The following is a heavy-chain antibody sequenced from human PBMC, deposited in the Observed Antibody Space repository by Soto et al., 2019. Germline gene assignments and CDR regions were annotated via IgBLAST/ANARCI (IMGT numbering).Heavy chain of an antibody. D-gene: IGHD6-13*01. Sequence: LGESLKISCKGSGYSFTSYWIGWVRQMPGKGLEWMGIIYPGDSDTRYSPSFQGQVTISADKSISTAYLQWSSLKASDTAMYYCARQSSSSRKYIPLYGMDVWGQGTTVTVSS. CDR3: ARQSSSSRKYIPLYGMDV. J-gene: IGHJ6*02. CDR1: GYSFTSYW. V-gene: IGHV5-51*01. CDR2: IYPGDSDT.